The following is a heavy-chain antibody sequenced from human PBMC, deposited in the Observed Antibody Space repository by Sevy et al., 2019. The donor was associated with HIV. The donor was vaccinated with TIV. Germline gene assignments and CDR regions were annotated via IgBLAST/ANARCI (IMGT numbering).Heavy chain of an antibody. CDR2: INHDGSVK. D-gene: IGHD6-13*01. V-gene: IGHV3-7*01. Sequence: GGSLRLSCVASGFSLNNYWMNWVRQAPGKGLEWVANINHDGSVKYYVDSVRGRFTISRDNARNLVFLQTSSLRVDDSALYYCVRAIAKDGSFWVQGTLVTVSS. CDR1: GFSLNNYW. CDR3: VRAIAKDGSF. J-gene: IGHJ4*02.